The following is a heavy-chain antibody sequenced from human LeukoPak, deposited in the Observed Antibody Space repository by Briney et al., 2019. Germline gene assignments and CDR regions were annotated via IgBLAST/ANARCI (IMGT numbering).Heavy chain of an antibody. Sequence: PGGSLRLSCAASGFTSSSYGMSWVRQAPGKGLEWVSLISDVGSTFSADSVKGRFTISRDDSKNMLYMQMSSLRVEDTAVYYCARETAYCGGDCYSLHDYWGQGTLVTVSS. CDR1: GFTSSSYG. CDR3: ARETAYCGGDCYSLHDY. V-gene: IGHV3-23*01. D-gene: IGHD2-21*02. J-gene: IGHJ4*02. CDR2: ISDVGST.